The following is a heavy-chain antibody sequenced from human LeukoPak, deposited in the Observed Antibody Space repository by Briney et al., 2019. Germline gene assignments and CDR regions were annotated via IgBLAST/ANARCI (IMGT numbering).Heavy chain of an antibody. CDR3: ARDLGGWDGFDY. CDR2: IYYSGST. CDR1: GGSISSYY. J-gene: IGHJ4*02. D-gene: IGHD1-26*01. Sequence: KTSETLSLTCTVSGGSISSYYWSWIRQPPGKGLEWIGYIYYSGSTNYNPSLKSRVTISVDTSKNQFSLKLSSVTAADTAVYYCARDLGGWDGFDYWGQGTLVTVSS. V-gene: IGHV4-59*01.